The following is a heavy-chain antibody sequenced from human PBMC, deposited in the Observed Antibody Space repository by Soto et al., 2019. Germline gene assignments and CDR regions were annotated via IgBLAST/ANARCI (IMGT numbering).Heavy chain of an antibody. CDR2: VYYSGTI. J-gene: IGHJ5*02. Sequence: SETLSLTCTVSGVSISSFYWSWIRQPPGKELEWIGYVYYSGTINYNPSLKSRVTISVDTSKNQFSLKLSSVTAADTAIYYCARDLGYCSTTTCYPYFDPWGQGTLVTVSS. V-gene: IGHV4-59*01. CDR1: GVSISSFY. D-gene: IGHD2-2*01. CDR3: ARDLGYCSTTTCYPYFDP.